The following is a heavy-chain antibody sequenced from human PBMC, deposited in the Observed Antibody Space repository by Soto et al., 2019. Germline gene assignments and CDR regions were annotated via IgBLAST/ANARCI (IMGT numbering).Heavy chain of an antibody. Sequence: GGSLRLSCAASGFTFSSYAMHWVRQAPGKGLEWVAVISYDGSNKYYADSVKGRFTISRDNSKNTLYLQMNSLRAEDTAVYYCARDRYYGSGSYYQYYYGMDVWGQGTTVTVSS. J-gene: IGHJ6*02. D-gene: IGHD3-10*01. CDR1: GFTFSSYA. CDR2: ISYDGSNK. CDR3: ARDRYYGSGSYYQYYYGMDV. V-gene: IGHV3-30-3*01.